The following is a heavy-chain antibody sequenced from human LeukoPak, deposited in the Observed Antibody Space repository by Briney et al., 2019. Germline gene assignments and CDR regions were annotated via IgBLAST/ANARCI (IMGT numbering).Heavy chain of an antibody. J-gene: IGHJ4*02. CDR2: ISGSGDVT. D-gene: IGHD5-24*01. V-gene: IGHV3-23*01. Sequence: GGPLRLSCAASGFTISNYAISCVRLAPGRGREWVSVISGSGDVTYYAASVKGRFAMSRDNSKNTLFLQINSPRAEDTAIYYCAKDVLGMEKATISFFDSWGQGTPVTVSS. CDR3: AKDVLGMEKATISFFDS. CDR1: GFTISNYA.